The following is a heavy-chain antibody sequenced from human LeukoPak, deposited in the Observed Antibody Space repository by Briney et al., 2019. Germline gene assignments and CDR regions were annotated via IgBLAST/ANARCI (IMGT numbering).Heavy chain of an antibody. CDR2: ISAYNGNT. Sequence: GASVKVSCKASGYTFTSYGISWVRQAPGQGLAWMGWISAYNGNTNYAQKLQGRVTMTTDTSTSTAYMELRSLRSDDTAVYYCARYSSSYWVDYFDYWGQGTLVTVSS. D-gene: IGHD6-6*01. CDR1: GYTFTSYG. V-gene: IGHV1-18*01. CDR3: ARYSSSYWVDYFDY. J-gene: IGHJ4*02.